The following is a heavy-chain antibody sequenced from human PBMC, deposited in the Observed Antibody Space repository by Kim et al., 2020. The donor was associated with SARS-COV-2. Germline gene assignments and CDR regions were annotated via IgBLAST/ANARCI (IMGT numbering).Heavy chain of an antibody. V-gene: IGHV4-34*01. CDR1: GCSFSVYY. CDR3: ARGNFYKDYYDSSGYYRHDAFEI. D-gene: IGHD3-22*01. Sequence: SETLSLTCAVYGCSFSVYYWSWIRQPPGKGLEWIGEINHNGSTNYNPSLKSRVTISVDTSKNQFSLTLSSVTAADTTVYYCARGNFYKDYYDSSGYYRHDAFEIWGQGTMATLP. CDR2: INHNGST. J-gene: IGHJ3*02.